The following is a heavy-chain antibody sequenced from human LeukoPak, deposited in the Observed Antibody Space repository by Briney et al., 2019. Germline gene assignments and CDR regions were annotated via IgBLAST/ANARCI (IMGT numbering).Heavy chain of an antibody. Sequence: PSATLSLTCTVSGGSISSSSYYWGWIRQPPGKRLEWIGSIYYSGSTNYNPSLKSRVTISVDTSKNQFSLKLSSVTAADTAVYYCARQGEPGGGDFDYWGQGTLVTVSS. D-gene: IGHD3-10*01. CDR3: ARQGEPGGGDFDY. CDR1: GGSISSSSYY. CDR2: IYYSGST. V-gene: IGHV4-39*01. J-gene: IGHJ4*02.